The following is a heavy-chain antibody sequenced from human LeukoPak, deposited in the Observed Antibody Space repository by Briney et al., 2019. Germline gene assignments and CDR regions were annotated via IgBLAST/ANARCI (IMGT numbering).Heavy chain of an antibody. D-gene: IGHD3-22*01. CDR2: INTDGSSI. CDR3: ARSRLSSGYYFLNDY. V-gene: IGHV3-74*01. CDR1: GFTFSSYW. J-gene: IGHJ4*02. Sequence: GGSLRLSCAASGFTFSSYWMHWVRQAPGKGLVWVSRINTDGSSINYADSVTGRFTISRDNAKNTLYLQMNSLRAEDTAVYYCARSRLSSGYYFLNDYWGQGTLVTVSS.